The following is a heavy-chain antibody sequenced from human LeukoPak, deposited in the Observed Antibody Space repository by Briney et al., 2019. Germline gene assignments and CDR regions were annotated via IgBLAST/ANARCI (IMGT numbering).Heavy chain of an antibody. CDR2: FSAGGGST. J-gene: IGHJ4*02. V-gene: IGHV3-23*01. Sequence: GGSLRLSCAAAGFTFRSYDMSWVRQAPGKGLEWVSTFSAGGGSTYYADSVKGRFTISRDSSKNTLYLQMNSLRVEDTAVYYCAKDRGVYDSSGPFDHWGQGTLVTVSS. CDR1: GFTFRSYD. D-gene: IGHD3-22*01. CDR3: AKDRGVYDSSGPFDH.